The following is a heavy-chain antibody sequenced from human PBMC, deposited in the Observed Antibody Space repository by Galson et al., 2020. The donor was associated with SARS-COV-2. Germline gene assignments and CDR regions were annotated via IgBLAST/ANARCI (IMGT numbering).Heavy chain of an antibody. V-gene: IGHV5-10-1*04. CDR1: GYSFHRYL. CDR2: IDPADSYT. J-gene: IGHJ4*02. D-gene: IGHD1-1*01. Sequence: HGESLKISSKGSGYSFHRYLITWVRQKSGEGLEWIGTIDPADSYTTYSPAFQGQLIISTDESITTAYLQWSSLKASDTAMYYCARRLSTGIRSADDLWGQGTLLAVSS. CDR3: ARRLSTGIRSADDL.